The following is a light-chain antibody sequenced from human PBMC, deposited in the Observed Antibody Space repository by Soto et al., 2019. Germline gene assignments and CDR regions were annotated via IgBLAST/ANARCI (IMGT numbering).Light chain of an antibody. J-gene: IGKJ4*01. CDR1: QTIGRAY. CDR3: QQYASSPLLT. V-gene: IGKV3-20*01. CDR2: GSS. Sequence: EIVLTQSPGTLSLSPGETVTLSCRASQTIGRAYLAWYQQKPGQAPRLLIFGSSSRATGIPDRFSGRGSGADFTLTISRLEPEDFAVYYCQQYASSPLLTFGGGTKVEIK.